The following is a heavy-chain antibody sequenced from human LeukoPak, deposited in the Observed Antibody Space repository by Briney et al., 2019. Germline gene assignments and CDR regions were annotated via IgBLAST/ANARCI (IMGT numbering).Heavy chain of an antibody. V-gene: IGHV1-8*01. CDR3: ARGRWWKLFYYFDY. D-gene: IGHD2-8*01. CDR1: GYTFTSYD. J-gene: IGHJ4*02. Sequence: ASVKVSCKASGYTFTSYDINWVRQATGKGLEWMGWMSPNSGTTGYAQKVQGRVTMTRNTSISTAYMELSSLRSEDTAVYYCARGRWWKLFYYFDYWGQGTLVTASS. CDR2: MSPNSGTT.